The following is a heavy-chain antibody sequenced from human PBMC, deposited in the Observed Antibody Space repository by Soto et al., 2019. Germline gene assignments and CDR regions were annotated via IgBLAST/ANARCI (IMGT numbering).Heavy chain of an antibody. J-gene: IGHJ6*02. CDR1: EFTFSSNG. CDR2: ISGDGSKR. Sequence: PGGSLRLSCAASEFTFSSNGMQWVRQAAGKGLEWVAGISGDGSKRYCADSLKGRFTISRDNSKNMLHLQMNNLRPEDTAVYYCVKYAIMTAVLKDYYGMDLWGQGTLVTVSS. V-gene: IGHV3-30*18. CDR3: VKYAIMTAVLKDYYGMDL. D-gene: IGHD2-2*01.